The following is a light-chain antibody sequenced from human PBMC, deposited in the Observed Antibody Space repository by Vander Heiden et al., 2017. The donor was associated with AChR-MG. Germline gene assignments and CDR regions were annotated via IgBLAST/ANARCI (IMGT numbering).Light chain of an antibody. J-gene: IGLJ1*01. CDR1: NSDVGSYTY. Sequence: QSALTQPASVSGSPGQSITISCAGTNSDVGSYTYVSWYQQHPGKPPKLIIYEVSNRPSGVSNRFSGSKSGNTASLTISGLQAEDEADYYCIAYTTSSTLVFGTGTKVTVL. V-gene: IGLV2-14*01. CDR3: IAYTTSSTLV. CDR2: EVS.